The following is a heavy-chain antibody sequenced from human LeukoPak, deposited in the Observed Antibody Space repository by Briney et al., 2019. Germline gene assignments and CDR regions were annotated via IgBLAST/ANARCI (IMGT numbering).Heavy chain of an antibody. CDR2: IKQDGSEK. CDR1: GFTFSSYW. Sequence: PGGSLRLSCAASGFTFSSYWMSWVRQAPGKGLEWVANIKQDGSEKYYVDSVRGRFTISRDNAKNSLYLQMNSLRAEDTAVCYCARVPTDYYYDSSGYNDYWGQGTLVTVSS. CDR3: ARVPTDYYYDSSGYNDY. J-gene: IGHJ4*02. V-gene: IGHV3-7*01. D-gene: IGHD3-22*01.